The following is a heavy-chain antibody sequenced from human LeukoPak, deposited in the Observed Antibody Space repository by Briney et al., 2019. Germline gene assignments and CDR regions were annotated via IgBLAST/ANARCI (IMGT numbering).Heavy chain of an antibody. V-gene: IGHV1-2*02. Sequence: ASVKVSCKASGYTFTSYNTHWVRQAPGQGLEWMGWVYPATGGTNYAQKFQGRVTMTTDTSISTAYMELRGLTSDDTAVYFCVRGAVIAHFDYWGQGTLVTVSS. CDR1: GYTFTSYN. J-gene: IGHJ4*02. CDR2: VYPATGGT. CDR3: VRGAVIAHFDY. D-gene: IGHD2-21*01.